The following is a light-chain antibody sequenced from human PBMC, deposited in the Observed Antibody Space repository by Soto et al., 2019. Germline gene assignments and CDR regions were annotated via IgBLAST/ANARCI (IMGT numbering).Light chain of an antibody. CDR2: GAS. CDR1: QSVSSN. J-gene: IGKJ3*01. Sequence: EIVMTQSPATLSVSPGERATLSCRASQSVSSNLAWYQQKSGQAPRPLMYGASTRATGIPARFSGSGSGTEYTLTISSLQSEDFGVYYYQQYSNWPPSTFGPGTKVDVK. CDR3: QQYSNWPPST. V-gene: IGKV3-15*01.